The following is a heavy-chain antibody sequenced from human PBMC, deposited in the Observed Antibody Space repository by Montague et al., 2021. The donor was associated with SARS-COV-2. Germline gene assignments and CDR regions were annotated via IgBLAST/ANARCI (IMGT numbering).Heavy chain of an antibody. Sequence: SETLSLTCTVSGGSISGYYWSWIRQPPGKGLEWIGNINHSGSTNYNPSLKSRVTISVDTSKNQFSLKLSSVTAADTAVYYCARDFRKGLCQPVWYFGLWGQGTLVTVSS. V-gene: IGHV4-59*12. CDR2: INHSGST. D-gene: IGHD2-8*01. J-gene: IGHJ4*02. CDR3: ARDFRKGLCQPVWYFGL. CDR1: GGSISGYY.